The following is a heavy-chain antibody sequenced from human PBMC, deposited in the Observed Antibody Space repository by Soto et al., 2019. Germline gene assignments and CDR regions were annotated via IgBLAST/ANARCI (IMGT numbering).Heavy chain of an antibody. D-gene: IGHD3-10*01. Sequence: PGGSLRLSCAASGFTFSSYSMNWVRQAPGKGLEWVSSISSSSSYIYYADSVKGRFTISRDNSKNTLYLQMNSLRAEDTAVYYCAREWTTMVRGVTSSYFDYWGQGTLVTVSS. CDR2: ISSSSSYI. CDR1: GFTFSSYS. V-gene: IGHV3-21*01. CDR3: AREWTTMVRGVTSSYFDY. J-gene: IGHJ4*01.